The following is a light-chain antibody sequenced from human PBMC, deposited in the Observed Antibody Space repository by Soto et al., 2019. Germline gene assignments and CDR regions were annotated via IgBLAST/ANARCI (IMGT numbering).Light chain of an antibody. Sequence: QSVLTQPPSASGSLGQSVTISCTGTSSDVGGYNYVSWYQQHPGKAPKLMIYEVTKRPSGVSDRFSGSKSGNTASLTVSGLQAEDETNYYCSSYGGSNNLVFGGGTKLTVL. CDR2: EVT. J-gene: IGLJ2*01. CDR3: SSYGGSNNLV. V-gene: IGLV2-8*01. CDR1: SSDVGGYNY.